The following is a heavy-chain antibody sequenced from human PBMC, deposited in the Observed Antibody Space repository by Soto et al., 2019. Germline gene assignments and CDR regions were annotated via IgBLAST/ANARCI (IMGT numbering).Heavy chain of an antibody. Sequence: GGSLRLSCAASGFTFSSYAMSWVRQAPGKGLEWVSAISGSGGSTYYADSVKGRFTISRDNSKNTLYLQMNSLRAEDTAVYYCAKRALGYCSSTSCGYYFDYWGQGTLVTVSS. CDR2: ISGSGGST. V-gene: IGHV3-23*01. D-gene: IGHD2-2*01. CDR1: GFTFSSYA. CDR3: AKRALGYCSSTSCGYYFDY. J-gene: IGHJ4*02.